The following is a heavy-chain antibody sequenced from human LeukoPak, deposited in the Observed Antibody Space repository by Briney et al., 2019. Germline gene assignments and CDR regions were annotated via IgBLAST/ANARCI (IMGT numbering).Heavy chain of an antibody. Sequence: ASVKVSCKASGYTFTSYAMHWVRQAPGQRLEWMGWINAGNGNTKYSQKFQGRVTMTTDTSTSTAYMELRSLRSDDTAVYYCAKSYSGSTFDYWGQGTLVTVSS. J-gene: IGHJ4*02. D-gene: IGHD1-26*01. V-gene: IGHV1-3*01. CDR1: GYTFTSYA. CDR3: AKSYSGSTFDY. CDR2: INAGNGNT.